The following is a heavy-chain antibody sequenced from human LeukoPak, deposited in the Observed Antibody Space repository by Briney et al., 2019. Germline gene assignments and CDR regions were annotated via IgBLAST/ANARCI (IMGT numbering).Heavy chain of an antibody. CDR3: ARCRVVSGSCPHGFDY. CDR2: INPNSGGT. CDR1: GYTFTGYY. J-gene: IGHJ4*02. D-gene: IGHD6-13*01. V-gene: IGHV1-2*02. Sequence: ASVKVSCKASGYTFTGYYMHWVRQAPGQGLEWMGWINPNSGGTNYAQKFQGRVTMTWDTSISTAYMELSRLRSDDTAVYYCARCRVVSGSCPHGFDYWGQGTLVTVSS.